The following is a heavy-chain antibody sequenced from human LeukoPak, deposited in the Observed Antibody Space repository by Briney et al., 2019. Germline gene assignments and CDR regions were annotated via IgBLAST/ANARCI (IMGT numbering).Heavy chain of an antibody. V-gene: IGHV3-53*01. Sequence: GGSLRLSCAASGFTVSSNYMSWVRQAPGKGLEWVSVIYSGGSTYYADSVKGRFTISRDNSKNTLYLQMNSLRAEDTAVYYCARGIAVAGTNYFDYWGQGTLVTVSA. CDR1: GFTVSSNY. CDR3: ARGIAVAGTNYFDY. J-gene: IGHJ4*02. D-gene: IGHD6-19*01. CDR2: IYSGGST.